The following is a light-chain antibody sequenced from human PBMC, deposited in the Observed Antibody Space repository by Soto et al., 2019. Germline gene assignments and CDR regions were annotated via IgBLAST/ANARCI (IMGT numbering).Light chain of an antibody. J-gene: IGLJ1*01. CDR1: SSDFGSYKF. CDR3: FSFTSTNTHV. V-gene: IGLV2-23*01. CDR2: ETS. Sequence: QSALTQPVSVSGSPGQSVTISCTGTSSDFGSYKFVSWYQHHPGKVPKVIIYETSKRPSGVSDRFSGSKSGNTASLTISGLQAEDEADYYCFSFTSTNTHVFGSGTKVTVL.